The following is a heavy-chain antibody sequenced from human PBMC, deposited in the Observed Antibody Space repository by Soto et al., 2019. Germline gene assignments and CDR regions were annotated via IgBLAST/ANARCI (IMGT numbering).Heavy chain of an antibody. CDR3: ARDQYENYYYYGMDV. D-gene: IGHD2-8*01. CDR2: INPNSGGT. V-gene: IGHV1-2*04. J-gene: IGHJ6*02. Sequence: ASVKVSCKASGYTFTGYYMHWVRQAPGQGLEWMGWINPNSGGTNYAQKFQGWVTMTRDTSISTAYMELSRLRSDDTAVYYCARDQYENYYYYGMDVWGQGTTVTVSS. CDR1: GYTFTGYY.